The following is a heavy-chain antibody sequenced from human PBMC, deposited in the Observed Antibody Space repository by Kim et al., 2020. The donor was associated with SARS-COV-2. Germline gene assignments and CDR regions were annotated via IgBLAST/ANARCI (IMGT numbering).Heavy chain of an antibody. J-gene: IGHJ4*02. Sequence: FADSVRGRFIISRGNAKYSVYLHLNSLRAEDTAVYYCARAGSVSGFDHWGQGTLVTVSS. CDR3: ARAGSVSGFDH. V-gene: IGHV3-48*03. D-gene: IGHD6-19*01.